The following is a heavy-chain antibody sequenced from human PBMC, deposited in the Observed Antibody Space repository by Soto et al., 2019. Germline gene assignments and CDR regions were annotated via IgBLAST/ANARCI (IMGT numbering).Heavy chain of an antibody. Sequence: EVQLVESGGDLVQPGGSLRLSCAASGFIVSTNYMSWVRQAPGKGLEWVSVIYSGGSAYYADSVKGRFIISRDNSKNTLSLQINSLRAEDTAVYYCARALFGVDSYWGQGTLVTVSS. CDR3: ARALFGVDSY. CDR1: GFIVSTNY. V-gene: IGHV3-66*01. CDR2: IYSGGSA. D-gene: IGHD3-3*01. J-gene: IGHJ4*02.